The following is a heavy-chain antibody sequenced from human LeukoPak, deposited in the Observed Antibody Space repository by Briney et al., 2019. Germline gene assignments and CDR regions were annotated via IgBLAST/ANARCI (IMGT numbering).Heavy chain of an antibody. CDR3: ATHPYCSGGTCSDSYFDS. CDR1: GLAFNTYS. CDR2: ISSSGTYI. V-gene: IGHV3-21*01. Sequence: GGSLRLSCAASGLAFNTYSMTWVRQAPGKGLEWVSSISSSGTYIYYADSMKGRFIISGDNAKNSLFLQMNSLRAEDTALYYCATHPYCSGGTCSDSYFDSWGQGTLVTVSS. J-gene: IGHJ4*02. D-gene: IGHD2-15*01.